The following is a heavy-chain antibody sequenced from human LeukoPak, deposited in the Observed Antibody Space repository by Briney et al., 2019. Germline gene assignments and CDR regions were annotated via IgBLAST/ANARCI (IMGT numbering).Heavy chain of an antibody. Sequence: GGSLLLSCAASGFTFSDYYMSWIRPAPGKGREWVSYISSSGSTIYYADSVKGRFTISRDNAKNSLYLQMNSRRAEDTAVYYCARGSDYYYYYMDVWGKGTTVTVSS. CDR3: ARGSDYYYYYMDV. CDR2: ISSSGSTI. V-gene: IGHV3-11*01. J-gene: IGHJ6*03. D-gene: IGHD3-3*01. CDR1: GFTFSDYY.